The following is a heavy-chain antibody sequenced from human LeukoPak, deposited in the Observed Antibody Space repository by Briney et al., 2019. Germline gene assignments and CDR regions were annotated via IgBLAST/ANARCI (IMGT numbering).Heavy chain of an antibody. Sequence: GWSLRLSCAASGFTFSRYAMNWVRQAPGKGLEGVSAIRGSDFSTYYADSAKGPFTSSRDNSKTTLYLRMNSLSAQETAAYSCANTTIAVAATHWIDAFDICGQGRMVIASS. V-gene: IGHV3-23*01. CDR1: GFTFSRYA. CDR2: IRGSDFST. D-gene: IGHD6-19*01. CDR3: ANTTIAVAATHWIDAFDI. J-gene: IGHJ3*02.